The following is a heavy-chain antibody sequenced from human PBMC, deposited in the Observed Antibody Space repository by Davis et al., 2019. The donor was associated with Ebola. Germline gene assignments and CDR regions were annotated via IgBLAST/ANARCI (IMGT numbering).Heavy chain of an antibody. Sequence: ASVKVSCKASGYTFTSYGISWVRQAPGQGLEWMGWISAYNGNTNYAQKLQGRVTMTTDTSTSTAYMELRSLRSDDTAVYYCARDRSLAAAGSLGYWGQGTLVTVSS. V-gene: IGHV1-18*01. J-gene: IGHJ4*02. CDR1: GYTFTSYG. CDR3: ARDRSLAAAGSLGY. D-gene: IGHD6-13*01. CDR2: ISAYNGNT.